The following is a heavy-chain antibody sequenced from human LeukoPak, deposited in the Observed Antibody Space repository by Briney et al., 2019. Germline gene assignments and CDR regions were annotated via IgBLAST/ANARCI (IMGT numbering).Heavy chain of an antibody. J-gene: IGHJ4*02. CDR1: GFTFSSYG. CDR2: ISYDGSNK. V-gene: IGHV3-30*18. CDR3: AKDSGGPDY. Sequence: PGGSLRLSCAASGFTFSSYGMHWVRQAPGKALEWVAVISYDGSNKYYADSVKGRFTISRDNSKNTLYLQMNSLRAEDTAVYYCAKDSGGPDYWGQGTLVTVSS. D-gene: IGHD4-23*01.